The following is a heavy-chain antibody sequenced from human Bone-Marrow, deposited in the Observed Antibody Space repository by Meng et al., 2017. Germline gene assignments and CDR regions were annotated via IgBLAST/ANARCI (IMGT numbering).Heavy chain of an antibody. J-gene: IGHJ6*02. D-gene: IGHD5-18*01. CDR1: GYTFTRYA. CDR3: ARGGYSYGYDYYYYGMDV. V-gene: IGHV7-4-1*02. Sequence: ASVKVSCKAYGYTFTRYAMNWVRQAPGQGLEWMGWINTNTGNPTYAQGFTGRFVFSLDTSVNTAYLQISNLKAEDTAVYYCARGGYSYGYDYYYYGMDVWGQGTTVTVSS. CDR2: INTNTGNP.